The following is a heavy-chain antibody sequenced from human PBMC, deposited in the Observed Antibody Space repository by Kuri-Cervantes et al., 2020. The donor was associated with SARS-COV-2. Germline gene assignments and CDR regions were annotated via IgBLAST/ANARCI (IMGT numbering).Heavy chain of an antibody. J-gene: IGHJ4*02. CDR1: GFTFDDYA. CDR3: AKAAQGITMIVVVIVYFDY. CDR2: ISGSGGST. D-gene: IGHD3-22*01. Sequence: SCAASGFTFDDYAMHWVRQAPGKGLEWVSAISGSGGSTCYADSVKGRFTISRDNSKNTLYLQMNSLRAEDTAVYYCAKAAQGITMIVVVIVYFDYWGQGTLVTVSS. V-gene: IGHV3-23*01.